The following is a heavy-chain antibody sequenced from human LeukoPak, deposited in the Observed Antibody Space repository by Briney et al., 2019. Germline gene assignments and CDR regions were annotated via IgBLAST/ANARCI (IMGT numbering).Heavy chain of an antibody. CDR1: GYTFTNYG. V-gene: IGHV1-24*01. J-gene: IGHJ5*02. D-gene: IGHD6-19*01. CDR3: ATATGVQWLSWFDP. CDR2: FDPEDGET. Sequence: GASVKVSCKASGYTFTNYGISWVRQAPGKGLEWMGGFDPEDGETIYAQKFQGRVTMTEDTSTDTAYMELSSLRSEDTAVYYCATATGVQWLSWFDPWGQGTLVTVSS.